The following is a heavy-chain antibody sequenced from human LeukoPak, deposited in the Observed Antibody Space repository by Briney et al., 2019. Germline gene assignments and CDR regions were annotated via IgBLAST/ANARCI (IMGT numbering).Heavy chain of an antibody. V-gene: IGHV3-21*01. D-gene: IGHD6-13*01. CDR1: GFTFSSYS. Sequence: GGSLRLSCAASGFTFSSYSMNWVRQAPGKGLEWVSSISSSSSYIYYADSVKGRFTISRDNAKNSLYLQMNSLRAEDTAVYYCARDIPKYSSSWYLHYWGQGTLVTVSS. J-gene: IGHJ4*02. CDR2: ISSSSSYI. CDR3: ARDIPKYSSSWYLHY.